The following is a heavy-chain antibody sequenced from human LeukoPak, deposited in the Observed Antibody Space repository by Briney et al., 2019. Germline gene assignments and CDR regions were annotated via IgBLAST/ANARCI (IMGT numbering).Heavy chain of an antibody. CDR3: ALDQYYYGSGSPDY. V-gene: IGHV3-11*01. CDR1: GFTFSDYY. J-gene: IGHJ4*02. D-gene: IGHD3-10*01. CDR2: ISSSGSTI. Sequence: GGPLRLSCAASGFTFSDYYMSWIRQAPGKGLEWVSYISSSGSTIYYADSVKGRFTNSRDNAKNSLYLQMSSLRAEDTAVYYCALDQYYYGSGSPDYWGQGTLVTVSS.